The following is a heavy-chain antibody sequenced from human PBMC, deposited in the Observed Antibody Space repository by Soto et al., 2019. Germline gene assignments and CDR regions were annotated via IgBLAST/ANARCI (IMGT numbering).Heavy chain of an antibody. V-gene: IGHV1-58*02. CDR1: GFTFTSSA. CDR2: IVVGSGNT. Sequence: SVKVSCKASGFTFTSSAMQWVRQARGQRLEWIGWIVVGSGNTNYAQKFQERVTITRDMSTSTAYMELSRLRSDDTAVYYCARGDIVVVPAAILGPNWFDPWGQGTLVTVSS. D-gene: IGHD2-2*01. J-gene: IGHJ5*02. CDR3: ARGDIVVVPAAILGPNWFDP.